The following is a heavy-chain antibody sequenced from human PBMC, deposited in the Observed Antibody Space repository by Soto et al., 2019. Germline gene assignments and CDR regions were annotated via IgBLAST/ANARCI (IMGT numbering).Heavy chain of an antibody. J-gene: IGHJ6*01. CDR3: ARPEPSVPVWSYYYYGIDV. D-gene: IGHD2-21*01. CDR1: GYSFTSYW. V-gene: IGHV5-51*01. CDR2: IYPGDSDT. Sequence: GESLKISCKGSGYSFTSYWMGLVRQMPGKGLEWMGIIYPGDSDTRYSPSFQGQVTISADKSISTAYLQWSSLKASDTAMYYCARPEPSVPVWSYYYYGIDVWGPGTTVTVS.